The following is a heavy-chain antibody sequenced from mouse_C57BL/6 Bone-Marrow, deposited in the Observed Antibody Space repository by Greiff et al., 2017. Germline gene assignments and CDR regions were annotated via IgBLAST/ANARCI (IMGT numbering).Heavy chain of an antibody. D-gene: IGHD1-1*01. CDR1: GYAFSSSW. J-gene: IGHJ3*01. CDR2: IYPGDGDT. CDR3: ARERYYDGAWFAY. V-gene: IGHV1-80*01. Sequence: QVQLQQSGAELVKPGASVKISCKASGYAFSSSWMNWVKQRPGKGLEWIGQIYPGDGDTNSNGKFKGKATLTADKSSSTAYMQRSSLTSEDSAVYFCARERYYDGAWFAYWGQGTLVTVSA.